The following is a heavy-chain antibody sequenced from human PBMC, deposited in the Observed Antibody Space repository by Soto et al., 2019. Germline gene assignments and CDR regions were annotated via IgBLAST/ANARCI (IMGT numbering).Heavy chain of an antibody. Sequence: EVQLVESGGGLVKPGGSLRLSCAASGFTFSSYSLNWVRQAPGKGLEWVSSIGGSTSYIFYADSVKGRFTISTDNAKNSVFLQMTNLRVEDTAVYYCARGSAYDYVWGYWGQGTLVTVSS. CDR3: ARGSAYDYVWGY. V-gene: IGHV3-21*01. D-gene: IGHD3-16*01. J-gene: IGHJ4*02. CDR1: GFTFSSYS. CDR2: IGGSTSYI.